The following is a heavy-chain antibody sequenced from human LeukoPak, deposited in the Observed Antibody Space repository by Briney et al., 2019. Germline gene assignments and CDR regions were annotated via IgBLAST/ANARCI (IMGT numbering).Heavy chain of an antibody. CDR2: IYTSGST. CDR1: GGSISSYY. V-gene: IGHV4-4*07. D-gene: IGHD3-9*01. CDR3: AREPYDILTGIITPYGMDV. Sequence: SETLSLTCTVSGGSISSYYWSWIRQPAGKGLEWIGRIYTSGSTNYNPSLKSRVTMSVDTSKNQFSLKLSSVTAADTAVYYCAREPYDILTGIITPYGMDVWGQGTTVTVSS. J-gene: IGHJ6*02.